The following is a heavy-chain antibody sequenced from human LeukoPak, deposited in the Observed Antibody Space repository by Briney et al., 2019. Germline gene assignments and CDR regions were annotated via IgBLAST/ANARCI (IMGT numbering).Heavy chain of an antibody. CDR3: ARDKQWLVSGYFDY. J-gene: IGHJ4*02. CDR2: ISFSSGDI. V-gene: IGHV3-21*01. Sequence: GGSLRLSCVASGFSFSRYTMNWVRQAPGKGLEWVSSISFSSGDIYYADSMKGRFTITRDNAKNSLYLQVNSLRAEDTAVYYCARDKQWLVSGYFDYWGQGTLVTVSS. CDR1: GFSFSRYT. D-gene: IGHD6-19*01.